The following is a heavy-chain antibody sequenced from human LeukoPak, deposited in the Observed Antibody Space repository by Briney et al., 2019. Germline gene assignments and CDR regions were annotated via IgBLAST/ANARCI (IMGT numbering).Heavy chain of an antibody. D-gene: IGHD7-27*01. J-gene: IGHJ4*02. Sequence: KPGGSLRLSCAVSGFTFSDYYMSWIRQAPGEGLEWVSYISSPSTNIYYVDSVKGRFTISRDNAKNSLYLQMDGLRDEDTAVYYCARESYWGSSGKGFDYWGRGTLVTVSS. CDR2: ISSPSTNI. CDR1: GFTFSDYY. CDR3: ARESYWGSSGKGFDY. V-gene: IGHV3-11*04.